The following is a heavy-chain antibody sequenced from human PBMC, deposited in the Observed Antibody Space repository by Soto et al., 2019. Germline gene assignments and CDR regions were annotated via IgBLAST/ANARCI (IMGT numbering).Heavy chain of an antibody. D-gene: IGHD4-4*01. CDR3: ASAHDYSNYAYYFDY. Sequence: GSLRLSCAAPGFTFSNYWMSWVRQAPGKGLEWVANIKQDGSEKYYVDSVKGRFTISRDNAKNSLYLQMNSLRAEDTAVYYCASAHDYSNYAYYFDYWGQGTLVTVSS. CDR2: IKQDGSEK. V-gene: IGHV3-7*01. J-gene: IGHJ4*02. CDR1: GFTFSNYW.